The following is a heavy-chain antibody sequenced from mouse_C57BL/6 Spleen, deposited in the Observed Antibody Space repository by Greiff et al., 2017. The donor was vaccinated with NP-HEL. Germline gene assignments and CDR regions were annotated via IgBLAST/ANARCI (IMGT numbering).Heavy chain of an antibody. CDR1: GYAFSSSW. Sequence: QVQLKQSGPELVKPGASVKISCKASGYAFSSSWMNWVKQRPGKGLEWIGRIYPGDGDTNYNGKFKGKATLTADKSSSTAYMQLSSLTSEDSAVYVCARRDYDRVDYWGQGTTLTVSS. J-gene: IGHJ2*01. V-gene: IGHV1-82*01. CDR3: ARRDYDRVDY. D-gene: IGHD2-4*01. CDR2: IYPGDGDT.